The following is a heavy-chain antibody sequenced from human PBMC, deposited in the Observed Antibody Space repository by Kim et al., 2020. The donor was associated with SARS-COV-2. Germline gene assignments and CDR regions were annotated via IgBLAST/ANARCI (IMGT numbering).Heavy chain of an antibody. CDR3: ARDKSRFLEWQYFDY. CDR1: GFTVSSNY. D-gene: IGHD3-3*01. Sequence: GGSLRLSCAASGFTVSSNYMSWVRQAPGKGLEWVSVIYSGGSTYYADSVKGRFTISRDNSKNTLYLQMNSLRAEDTAVYYCARDKSRFLEWQYFDYWGQGTLVTVSS. V-gene: IGHV3-53*01. CDR2: IYSGGST. J-gene: IGHJ4*02.